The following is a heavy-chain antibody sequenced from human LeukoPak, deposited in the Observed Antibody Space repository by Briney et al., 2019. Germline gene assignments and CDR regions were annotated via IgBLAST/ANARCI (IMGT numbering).Heavy chain of an antibody. Sequence: SETLSLTCSVSGGSMSIYYWSWIRQPPGKGLEWIGEINHSGSTNYNPSLKSRVTISVDTSKNQFSLKLSSVTAADTAVYYCASCLGYCSGGSCGLVDYWGQGTLVTVSS. CDR3: ASCLGYCSGGSCGLVDY. V-gene: IGHV4-34*01. CDR2: INHSGST. CDR1: GGSMSIYY. D-gene: IGHD2-15*01. J-gene: IGHJ4*02.